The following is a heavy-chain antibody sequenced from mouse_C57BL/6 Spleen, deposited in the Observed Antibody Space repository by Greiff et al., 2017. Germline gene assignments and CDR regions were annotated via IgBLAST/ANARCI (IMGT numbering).Heavy chain of an antibody. D-gene: IGHD4-1*01. V-gene: IGHV2-2*01. J-gene: IGHJ3*01. CDR1: GFSLTSYG. CDR2: IWSGGST. CDR3: ARANWEGFAY. Sequence: VKLVESGPGLVQPSQSLSITCTVSGFSLTSYGVHWVRQSPGKGLEWLGVIWSGGSTDYNAAFISRLSISKDNSKSQVFFKMNSLQADDTAIYYCARANWEGFAYWGQGTLVTVSA.